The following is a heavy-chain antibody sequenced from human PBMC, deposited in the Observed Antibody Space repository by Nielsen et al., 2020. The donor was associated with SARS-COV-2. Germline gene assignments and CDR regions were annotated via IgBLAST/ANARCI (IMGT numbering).Heavy chain of an antibody. CDR2: ISAYNGNT. CDR3: ARGYRITGTTITAGLNWFDP. V-gene: IGHV1-18*01. CDR1: GGTFTSYG. Sequence: ASVKVSCKASGGTFTSYGISWVRQAPGQGLEWMGWISAYNGNTNYAQKLQGRVTMTTDTSTSTAYMELSSLRSEDTAVYYCARGYRITGTTITAGLNWFDPWGQGTLVTVSS. D-gene: IGHD1-20*01. J-gene: IGHJ5*02.